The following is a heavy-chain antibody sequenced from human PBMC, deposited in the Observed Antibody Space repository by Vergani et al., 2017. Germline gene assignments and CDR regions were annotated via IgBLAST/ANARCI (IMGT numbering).Heavy chain of an antibody. V-gene: IGHV3-48*03. Sequence: EVQLVESGGGLLQPGGSLRLSCAASGFTFSSYEMNWVRQAPGKGLEWVSYISSSGSTIYYADSVKGRFTISRDNAKNSLYLQMNSLRAEDTAVYYCAREIGSGSRDAFDIWGQGTMVTVSS. CDR1: GFTFSSYE. CDR2: ISSSGSTI. D-gene: IGHD3-10*01. J-gene: IGHJ3*02. CDR3: AREIGSGSRDAFDI.